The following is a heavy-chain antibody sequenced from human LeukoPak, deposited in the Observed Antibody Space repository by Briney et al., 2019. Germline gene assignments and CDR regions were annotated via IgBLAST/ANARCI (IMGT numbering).Heavy chain of an antibody. V-gene: IGHV3-30-3*01. J-gene: IGHJ4*02. CDR3: ARDRYFDWFFDY. Sequence: GGSLRLSCAASGFTFSSYAMHWVRQAPGKGLEWVAVISYDGSNKYYADSVKGRFTISRDNSKNTLYLQINSLRAEDTAVYYCARDRYFDWFFDYWGQGTLVTVSS. D-gene: IGHD3-9*01. CDR2: ISYDGSNK. CDR1: GFTFSSYA.